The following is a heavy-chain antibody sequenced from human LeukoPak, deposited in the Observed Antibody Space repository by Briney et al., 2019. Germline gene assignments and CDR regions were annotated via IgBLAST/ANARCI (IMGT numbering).Heavy chain of an antibody. Sequence: GGSLRLSCAASGFTFSSYWMSWVRQAPGKGLEWVANIKQDGSEKYYLDSVKGRFTISRDNSKNMLYLQMSSLRAEDTAVYYCATVRGSDGNFYIDYWGQGTLVTVSS. CDR2: IKQDGSEK. CDR1: GFTFSSYW. V-gene: IGHV3-7*01. J-gene: IGHJ4*02. D-gene: IGHD2-15*01. CDR3: ATVRGSDGNFYIDY.